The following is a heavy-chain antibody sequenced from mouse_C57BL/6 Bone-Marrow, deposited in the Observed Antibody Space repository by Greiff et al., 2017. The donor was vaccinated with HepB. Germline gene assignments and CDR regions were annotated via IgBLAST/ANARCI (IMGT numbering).Heavy chain of an antibody. CDR1: GYTFTDYE. CDR2: IDPETGGT. J-gene: IGHJ3*01. V-gene: IGHV1-15*01. CDR3: TRKYYYGSSYDY. D-gene: IGHD1-1*01. Sequence: VKVVESGAELVRPGASVTLSCKASGYTFTDYEMHWVKQTPVHGLEWIGAIDPETGGTAYNQKFKGKAILTADKSSSTAYMELRSLTSEDSAVYYCTRKYYYGSSYDYWGQGTLVTVSA.